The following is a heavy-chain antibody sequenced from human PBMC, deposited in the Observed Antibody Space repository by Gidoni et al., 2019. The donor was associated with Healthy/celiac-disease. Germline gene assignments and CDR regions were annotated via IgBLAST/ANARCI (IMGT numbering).Heavy chain of an antibody. V-gene: IGHV3-30*18. J-gene: IGHJ4*02. Sequence: SYDGSNKYYADSVKGRFTISRDNSKNTLYLQMNSLRAEDTAVYYCAKAPEYSSGWTFDYWGQGTLVTVSS. CDR3: AKAPEYSSGWTFDY. D-gene: IGHD6-19*01. CDR2: SYDGSNK.